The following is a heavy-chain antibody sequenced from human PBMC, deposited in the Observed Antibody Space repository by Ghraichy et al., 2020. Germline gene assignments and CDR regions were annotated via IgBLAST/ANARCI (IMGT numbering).Heavy chain of an antibody. CDR1: GFTFSSYD. CDR2: IGTAGDT. D-gene: IGHD3-22*01. CDR3: ARVTYYYDSSGYYSVFDY. J-gene: IGHJ4*02. Sequence: GGSLRLSCAASGFTFSSYDMHWVRQATGKGLEWVSAIGTAGDTYYPGSVKGRFTISRENAKNSLYLQMNSLRAGDTAVYYCARVTYYYDSSGYYSVFDYWGQGTLVTVSS. V-gene: IGHV3-13*01.